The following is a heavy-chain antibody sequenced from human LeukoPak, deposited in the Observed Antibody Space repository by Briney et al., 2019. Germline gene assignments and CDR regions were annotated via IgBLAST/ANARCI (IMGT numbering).Heavy chain of an antibody. CDR2: INAGIGNT. CDR3: ARELERRDYFDY. CDR1: GYTFTNYA. D-gene: IGHD1-1*01. J-gene: IGHJ4*02. Sequence: ASVKVSCKASGYTFTNYAIHWVRQAPGQRLEWMGWINAGIGNTKYSQKFQDRVAITRDTSASTAYMELSSLRSEDTAVYYCARELERRDYFDYWGQGTLVTVSS. V-gene: IGHV1-3*01.